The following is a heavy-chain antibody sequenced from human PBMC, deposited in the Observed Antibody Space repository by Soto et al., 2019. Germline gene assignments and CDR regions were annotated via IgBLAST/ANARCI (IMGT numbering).Heavy chain of an antibody. V-gene: IGHV3-30*04. D-gene: IGHD6-19*01. CDR3: ARGDSSGWYSD. CDR2: ISYDGRKK. J-gene: IGHJ4*02. Sequence: QVQVVESGGGVVQPGRSLRLSCAASGFTFSSSAMHWVRQAPGKGLEWVEVISYDGRKKFNADSVKGRFTISRDNSKNTLYLQMNSLRTEDTAVYYCARGDSSGWYSDWGQGTLVTVSS. CDR1: GFTFSSSA.